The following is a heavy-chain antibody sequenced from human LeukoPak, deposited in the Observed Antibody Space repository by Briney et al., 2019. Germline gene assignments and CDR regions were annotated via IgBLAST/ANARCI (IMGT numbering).Heavy chain of an antibody. CDR2: INSDGSWT. J-gene: IGHJ4*02. D-gene: IGHD4-17*01. Sequence: GGSLRLSCAASGNYWMHWVRQAPGKGLVWVSHINSDGSWTSYADSVKGRFTISKDNAKNTVYLQMNSLRAEDTAVYYCAKEGGYGDQINFDYWGQGTLVTVSS. CDR3: AKEGGYGDQINFDY. CDR1: GNYW. V-gene: IGHV3-74*01.